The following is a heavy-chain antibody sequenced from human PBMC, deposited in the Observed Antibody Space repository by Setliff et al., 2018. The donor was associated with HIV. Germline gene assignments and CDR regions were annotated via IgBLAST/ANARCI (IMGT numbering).Heavy chain of an antibody. J-gene: IGHJ6*02. V-gene: IGHV3-49*04. CDR2: IRSKAYGGTT. D-gene: IGHD3-3*01. CDR3: TRGGGYYNFWSGYSPVYYYGMDV. Sequence: AGGSLRLSCTASGFTFGDHAMSWVRQAPGKGLEWVGFIRSKAYGGTTEYAASVKGRFTISRDDSKSIAYLQMNSLKTEDTAVYYCTRGGGYYNFWSGYSPVYYYGMDVWGQGTTVTVSS. CDR1: GFTFGDHA.